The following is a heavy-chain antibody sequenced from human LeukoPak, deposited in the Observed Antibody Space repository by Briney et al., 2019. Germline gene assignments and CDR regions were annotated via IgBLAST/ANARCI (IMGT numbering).Heavy chain of an antibody. Sequence: PGGSLRLSCAASGFTFSSFGMHWVRQAPGKGLEWVANIKADGSEKYYVDSVKGRFTISRDDAKRTVDLQMDNLRAEDTAIYYCAYRNNFEYWGQGALVTVSS. CDR1: GFTFSSFG. D-gene: IGHD1-26*01. CDR3: AYRNNFEY. V-gene: IGHV3-7*05. J-gene: IGHJ4*02. CDR2: IKADGSEK.